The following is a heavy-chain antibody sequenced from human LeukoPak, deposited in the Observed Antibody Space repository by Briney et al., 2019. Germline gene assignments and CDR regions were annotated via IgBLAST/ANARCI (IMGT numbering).Heavy chain of an antibody. J-gene: IGHJ6*02. Sequence: GESLKISCKGSGYSFTSYWIGWVRQMPGKGLEWMGIIYPGDSDTRYSPSFQGQVTISADKSISTAYLQWSSLKASDTAMHYCARLTAVAGTVYYYGMDVWGQGTTVTVSS. V-gene: IGHV5-51*01. CDR1: GYSFTSYW. CDR2: IYPGDSDT. D-gene: IGHD6-19*01. CDR3: ARLTAVAGTVYYYGMDV.